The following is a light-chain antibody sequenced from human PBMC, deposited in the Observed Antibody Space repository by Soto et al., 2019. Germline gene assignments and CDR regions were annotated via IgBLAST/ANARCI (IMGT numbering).Light chain of an antibody. Sequence: EVVLTQSPGTLSLSPGESATLSCRASQSISSGYLAWYQQKPGQAPRLLIYGASTRATGIPARFSGSGSGTEFTLTISSLQSEDFAVYYCQQYNNWLPITFGQGTRLEI. CDR1: QSISSGY. J-gene: IGKJ5*01. CDR2: GAS. V-gene: IGKV3-15*01. CDR3: QQYNNWLPIT.